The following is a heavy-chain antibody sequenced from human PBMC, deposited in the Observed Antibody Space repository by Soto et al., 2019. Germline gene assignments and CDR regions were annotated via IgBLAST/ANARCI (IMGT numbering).Heavy chain of an antibody. CDR1: GYTFTSYY. D-gene: IGHD1-20*01. V-gene: IGHV1-46*01. CDR2: INPSSGST. CDR3: ARGIPATAGDWLDP. J-gene: IGHJ5*02. Sequence: QVQLVQSGAEVKKPGASVMVSCKASGYTFTSYYMHWLRQAPGQGLEWMGIINPSSGSTNFARKFQGRVTLTTDTSTSTLFMDLNSLRSEDTDVYYCARGIPATAGDWLDPWGQGTLVTVSS.